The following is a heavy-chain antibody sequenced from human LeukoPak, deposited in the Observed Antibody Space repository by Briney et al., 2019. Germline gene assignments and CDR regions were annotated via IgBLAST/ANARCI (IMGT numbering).Heavy chain of an antibody. J-gene: IGHJ4*02. CDR2: IYPGDSDT. Sequence: GASLKISFQGSGSRFNSYWIAWGRQMPGKGLGWMGIIYPGDSDTRYSPSFRGQITISADKSVNTAYLRWSSLKASDTAMYYCARVYYCGGGSCKLEYWGQGTLVTVSS. V-gene: IGHV5-51*01. CDR1: GSRFNSYW. CDR3: ARVYYCGGGSCKLEY. D-gene: IGHD2-15*01.